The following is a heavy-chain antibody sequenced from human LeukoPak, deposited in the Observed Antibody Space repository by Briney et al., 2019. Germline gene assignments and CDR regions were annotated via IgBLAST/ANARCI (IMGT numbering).Heavy chain of an antibody. D-gene: IGHD5-24*01. CDR2: IYHSGST. CDR1: GGSISSGGYS. Sequence: KPSQTLSLTCAVSGGSISSGGYSWSWIRQPPGKGLEWIGYIYHSGSTYYNPSLKSRVTISVDRSKNQFSLKLSSVTAADTAVYYCARDPIRNYYFDYWGQGTLVTVSS. J-gene: IGHJ4*02. V-gene: IGHV4-30-2*01. CDR3: ARDPIRNYYFDY.